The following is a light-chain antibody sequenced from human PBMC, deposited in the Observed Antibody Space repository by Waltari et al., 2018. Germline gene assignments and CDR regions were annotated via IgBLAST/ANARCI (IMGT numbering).Light chain of an antibody. CDR2: AAS. CDR3: QQGYSFPLT. CDR1: RDISNR. V-gene: IGKV1-12*01. J-gene: IGKJ4*01. Sequence: DIEMTESPSSVCESVGDSIHIHCRASRDISNRLAWYQQKAGRAPNLLIYAASSLQGGVPSRFSGSGSGTDFTLTISSLQPEDFATYFCQQGYSFPLTFGGGTRVEIK.